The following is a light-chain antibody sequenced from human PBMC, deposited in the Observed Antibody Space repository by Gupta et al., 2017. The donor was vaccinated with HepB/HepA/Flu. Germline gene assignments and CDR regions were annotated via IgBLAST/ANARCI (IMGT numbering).Light chain of an antibody. CDR2: GNH. CDR1: SSNIGSNT. J-gene: IGLJ1*01. V-gene: IGLV1-44*01. CDR3: AAGDARGEV. Sequence: QSVLTHPPSSSGTPGQRVTVSCSGSSSNIGSNTVNWYQQLPGTAPKLLIFGNHPRPSGVPERFSGSKSGTSASLVSSGLQSEEDADEYCAAGDARGEVFGTGTKVSVL.